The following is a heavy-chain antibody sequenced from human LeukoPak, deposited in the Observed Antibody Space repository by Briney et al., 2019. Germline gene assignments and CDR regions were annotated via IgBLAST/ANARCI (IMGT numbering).Heavy chain of an antibody. J-gene: IGHJ4*02. CDR2: ISGGNGNTYYA. CDR3: AKFYDILTGYFDY. V-gene: IGHV3-23*01. CDR1: GFPFSSYA. D-gene: IGHD3-9*01. Sequence: TGGSPRLSCAASGFPFSSYAMSWVRQSPGKGLEWVSAISGGNGNTYYAYYADSVRGRFTISRDSSKNTLYLQMNSLRAEDTAVYYCAKFYDILTGYFDYWGQGTLVTVSS.